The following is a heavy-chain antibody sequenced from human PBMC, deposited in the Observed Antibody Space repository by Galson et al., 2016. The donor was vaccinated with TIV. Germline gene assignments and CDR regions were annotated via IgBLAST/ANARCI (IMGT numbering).Heavy chain of an antibody. D-gene: IGHD2-15*01. V-gene: IGHV3-53*01. J-gene: IGHJ6*02. CDR3: GRGGGEDYYYHGIDV. CDR2: VYNGGRT. CDR1: GFSVSNKY. Sequence: LRLSCAASGFSVSNKYMTWVRQAPGKGLEWVSVVYNGGRTDYADFVKGRFTVSRDNSKNTVFLQMNNLRADDTAVYYCGRGGGEDYYYHGIDVWGQGTTVTVSS.